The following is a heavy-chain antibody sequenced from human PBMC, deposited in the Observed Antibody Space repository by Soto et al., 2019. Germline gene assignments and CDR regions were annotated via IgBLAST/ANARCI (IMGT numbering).Heavy chain of an antibody. CDR1: GGSISSFY. J-gene: IGHJ4*02. Sequence: SETLSLTCSVSGGSISSFYWTWIRQPPGKGLEWIGNIYYTGSTNYNPSRKSRVTISVDTSKNQFSLKVTSVTAADTAVYYCARVGGYYGDYPNFDYWGQGTLVTVSS. V-gene: IGHV4-59*01. CDR2: IYYTGST. CDR3: ARVGGYYGDYPNFDY. D-gene: IGHD4-17*01.